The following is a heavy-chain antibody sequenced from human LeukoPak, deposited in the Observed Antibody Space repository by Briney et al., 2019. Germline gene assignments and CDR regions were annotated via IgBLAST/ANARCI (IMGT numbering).Heavy chain of an antibody. D-gene: IGHD3-16*01. CDR1: GFTFSSYE. J-gene: IGHJ4*02. CDR2: ISSSTSTI. V-gene: IGHV3-48*03. CDR3: ARGQDVWGSSLDS. Sequence: GGSLRLSCAASGFTFSSYEMNWVRQAPGKGLEWVSYISSSTSTIYYADSVKGRFTISRDNAKNTLYLQMNTLRAEDTAVYYCARGQDVWGSSLDSWGQGTLVTVSS.